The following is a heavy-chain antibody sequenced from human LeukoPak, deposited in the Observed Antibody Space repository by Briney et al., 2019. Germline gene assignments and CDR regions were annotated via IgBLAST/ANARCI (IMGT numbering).Heavy chain of an antibody. CDR1: GFTFSTYA. V-gene: IGHV3-23*01. CDR3: AKRLNSSWYVDY. Sequence: GGSLRLSCAASGFTFSTYAMTWVRQAPGKGLEWVSAISGSGVSTYYANSVKGRFTISRDNSKNTLYLQMNSLRTEHTAVYYCAKRLNSSWYVDYWGQGALVTVSS. CDR2: ISGSGVST. D-gene: IGHD6-13*01. J-gene: IGHJ4*02.